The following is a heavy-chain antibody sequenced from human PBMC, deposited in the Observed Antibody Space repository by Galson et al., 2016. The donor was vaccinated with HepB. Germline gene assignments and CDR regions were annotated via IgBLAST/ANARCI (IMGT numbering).Heavy chain of an antibody. V-gene: IGHV1-18*01. CDR1: GSTFTSFG. J-gene: IGHJ4*02. Sequence: SVKVSCTASGSTFTSFGISWVRQAPGKGLEWVGGISGYNGNIHYAHELQGRVTVTRDTSTSTAYMELRSLRSEDTAVYYCARDIDYYVDYWGQGTQVTVSS. CDR3: ARDIDYYVDY. D-gene: IGHD2-21*01. CDR2: ISGYNGNI.